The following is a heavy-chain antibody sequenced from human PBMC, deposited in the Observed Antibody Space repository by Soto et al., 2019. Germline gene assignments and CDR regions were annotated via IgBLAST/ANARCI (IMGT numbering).Heavy chain of an antibody. Sequence: GPVKVSCTASGYTFTSYGISWVRQASGQGLEWMGWISAYNGNTNYAQKLQGRVTMTTDTSTSTAYMELRSLRSDDTAVYYCALSSSWYTGVYYYYGMDVWGQGTTVTLSS. CDR2: ISAYNGNT. J-gene: IGHJ6*02. CDR1: GYTFTSYG. CDR3: ALSSSWYTGVYYYYGMDV. D-gene: IGHD6-13*01. V-gene: IGHV1-18*01.